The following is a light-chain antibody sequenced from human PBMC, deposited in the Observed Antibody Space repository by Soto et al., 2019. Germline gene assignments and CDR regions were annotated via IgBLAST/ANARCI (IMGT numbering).Light chain of an antibody. CDR3: QQYYSTPQT. CDR1: QSVLYTSNNRNY. CDR2: WAS. Sequence: DIVMTQSPDSLAVSLGERATINCKSSQSVLYTSNNRNYLAWYQHKPGQPPKLLFYWASTRDSGVPDRFSGSGSGTDFTLTITSLQAEDVAVYYCQQYYSTPQTFGQGTKVEVK. J-gene: IGKJ1*01. V-gene: IGKV4-1*01.